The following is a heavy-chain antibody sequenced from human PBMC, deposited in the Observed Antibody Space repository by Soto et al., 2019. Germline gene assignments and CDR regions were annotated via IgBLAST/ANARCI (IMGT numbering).Heavy chain of an antibody. V-gene: IGHV1-3*01. D-gene: IGHD3-22*01. Sequence: SVKVSWKASGYTFTSYAMHWVRQAPVQRLEWMGWINAGNGNTKYSQKFQGRVTITRDTSASTAYMELSSLRSEDTAVYYCARGIDYYDSSGYYPPYYYYGMDVWGQGTTVTV. CDR2: INAGNGNT. CDR1: GYTFTSYA. CDR3: ARGIDYYDSSGYYPPYYYYGMDV. J-gene: IGHJ6*02.